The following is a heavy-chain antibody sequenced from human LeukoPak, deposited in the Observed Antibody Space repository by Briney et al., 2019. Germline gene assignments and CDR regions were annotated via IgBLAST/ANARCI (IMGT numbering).Heavy chain of an antibody. CDR3: ARGGRGYSGYDFDY. J-gene: IGHJ4*02. V-gene: IGHV3-53*01. CDR2: IYSGGST. Sequence: GGSLRLSCAASGFTVSSNYMSWVRQAPGKGLEWVSVIYSGGSTYYADSVKGRFTISRDNSKNTLYLQMNSLRAEDTAVYYCARGGRGYSGYDFDYWGQGTLVTVSS. CDR1: GFTVSSNY. D-gene: IGHD5-12*01.